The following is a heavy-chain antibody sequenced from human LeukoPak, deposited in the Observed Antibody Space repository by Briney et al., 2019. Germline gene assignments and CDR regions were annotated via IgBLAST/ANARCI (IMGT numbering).Heavy chain of an antibody. Sequence: ASVKVSCKASGGTXSSYAISWVRQAPGQGLEWMGRIIPILGIANYAQKFQGRVTITADKSTSTAYMELSSLRSEDTAGYYCARDHPGDYWGQGTLVTVSS. CDR3: ARDHPGDY. CDR2: IIPILGIA. J-gene: IGHJ4*02. D-gene: IGHD3-10*01. V-gene: IGHV1-69*04. CDR1: GGTXSSYA.